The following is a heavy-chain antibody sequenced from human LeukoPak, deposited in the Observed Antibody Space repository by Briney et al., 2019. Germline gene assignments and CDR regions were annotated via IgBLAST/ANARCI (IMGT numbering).Heavy chain of an antibody. Sequence: SETLSLTCTVSGRSFSSSSYYWGWIRQPPGKGLEWIGSIYYSGSTYYNPSLKSRVTISVDTSKNQFSLKLSSVTAADTDVYYCARSSLFIAVVVPAAPDYWGQGTLVTVSS. J-gene: IGHJ4*02. CDR1: GRSFSSSSYY. V-gene: IGHV4-39*01. CDR3: ARSSLFIAVVVPAAPDY. D-gene: IGHD2-2*01. CDR2: IYYSGST.